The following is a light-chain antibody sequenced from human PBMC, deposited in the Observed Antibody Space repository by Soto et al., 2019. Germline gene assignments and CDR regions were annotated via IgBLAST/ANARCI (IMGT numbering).Light chain of an antibody. V-gene: IGLV2-11*01. CDR1: SSDVGGYNY. CDR2: DVT. Sequence: QSALTQPRSVSGSPGQSVTISCTGTSSDVGGYNYVSWYQQHPGQAPKLMIYDVTKRPSGVPDRFSGSKSGNTASLSISGLQDEDEADYYCCSYGGGYTPLLFGGGTKVTVL. J-gene: IGLJ2*01. CDR3: CSYGGGYTPLL.